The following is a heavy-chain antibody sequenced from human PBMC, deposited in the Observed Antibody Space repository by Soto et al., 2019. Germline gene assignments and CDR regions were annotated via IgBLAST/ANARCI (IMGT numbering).Heavy chain of an antibody. CDR1: GGSISSGGYY. CDR3: GRSFGVAGAGRFDY. V-gene: IGHV4-31*03. CDR2: IYYSGST. J-gene: IGHJ4*02. D-gene: IGHD6-13*01. Sequence: QVQLQESGPGLVKPSQTLSLTCTVSGGSISSGGYYWSWIRQHPGKGLEWIGYIYYSGSTYYNPFLVSRVSISVGTSKNQFSLVLSSVTAADTAVYYCGRSFGVAGAGRFDYWGQGTLVTVSS.